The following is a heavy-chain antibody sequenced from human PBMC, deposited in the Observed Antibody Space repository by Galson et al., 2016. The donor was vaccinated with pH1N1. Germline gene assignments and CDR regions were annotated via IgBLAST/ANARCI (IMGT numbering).Heavy chain of an antibody. CDR2: IYYSGST. Sequence: SETLSLTCTVSGGSISSSSYYWGWIRQPPGKGLEWIGSIYYSGSTYYNPSLKSRLTISVDTSRDQFSLKLSSVTAADTAVYYCARLARGERLFYFDCWGQGTLVTVSS. CDR1: GGSISSSSYY. J-gene: IGHJ4*02. D-gene: IGHD1-26*01. V-gene: IGHV4-39*01. CDR3: ARLARGERLFYFDC.